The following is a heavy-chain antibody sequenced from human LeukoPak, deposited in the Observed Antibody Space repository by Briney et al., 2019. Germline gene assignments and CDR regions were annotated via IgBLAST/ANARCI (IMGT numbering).Heavy chain of an antibody. CDR3: ARSTVPHYYYCGMDV. CDR2: IYPGDSDT. V-gene: IGHV5-51*01. D-gene: IGHD2-2*01. Sequence: GESLKISCKGSGYSFTSYWIGWVRQMPGKGLEWMQIIYPGDSDTRYSPSFQGQVTISADKSISTAYLQWSSLKASDTAMYYCARSTVPHYYYCGMDVWGKGTTVTVSS. CDR1: GYSFTSYW. J-gene: IGHJ6*04.